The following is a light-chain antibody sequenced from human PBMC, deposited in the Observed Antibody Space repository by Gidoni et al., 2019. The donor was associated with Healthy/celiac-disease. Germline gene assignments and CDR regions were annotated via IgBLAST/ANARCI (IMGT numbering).Light chain of an antibody. CDR3: QQSYSNPHA. CDR2: DAS. V-gene: IGKV1-39*01. Sequence: GDRVTITCRASQSISSYLNWYQQKPGKAPKLLIYDASSLKSGVPSRFSGSGSGTDFTLTISSLQPEDFATYYCQQSYSNPHAFGQGTRLEIK. J-gene: IGKJ5*01. CDR1: QSISSY.